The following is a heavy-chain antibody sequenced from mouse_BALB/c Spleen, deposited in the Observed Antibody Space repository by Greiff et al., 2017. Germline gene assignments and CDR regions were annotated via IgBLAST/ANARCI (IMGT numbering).Heavy chain of an antibody. D-gene: IGHD2-3*01. V-gene: IGHV3-2*02. J-gene: IGHJ4*01. CDR3: AREWLLADYAMDY. CDR2: ISYSGST. Sequence: DVQLQESGPGLVKPSQSLSLTCTVTGYSITSDYAWNWIRQFPGNKLEWMGYISYSGSTSYNPSLKSRISITRDTSKNQFFLQLNSVTTEDTATYYCAREWLLADYAMDYWGQGTSVTVSS. CDR1: GYSITSDYA.